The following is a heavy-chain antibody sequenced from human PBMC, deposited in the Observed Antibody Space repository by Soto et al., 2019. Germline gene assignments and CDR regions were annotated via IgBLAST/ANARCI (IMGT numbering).Heavy chain of an antibody. D-gene: IGHD3-9*01. V-gene: IGHV1-18*01. CDR3: ARVHYDILTGSPYNWFDP. J-gene: IGHJ5*02. CDR1: GYTFTSYG. CDR2: ISAYNGNT. Sequence: GASVKVSCKASGYTFTSYGISWVRQAPGQGLEWMGWISAYNGNTNYAQKIQGRVTMTTDTSTSTAYMELRSLRSDDTAVYYCARVHYDILTGSPYNWFDPWGQGTLVTVSS.